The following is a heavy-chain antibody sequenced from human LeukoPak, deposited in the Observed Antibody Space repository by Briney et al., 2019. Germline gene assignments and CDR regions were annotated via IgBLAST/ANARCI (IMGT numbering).Heavy chain of an antibody. CDR3: ARISSLSTGGAFDI. D-gene: IGHD2-2*01. CDR1: GFSPSTSGMC. V-gene: IGHV2-70*11. CDR2: IDWDDDK. J-gene: IGHJ3*02. Sequence: SGPALVKPTQTLTLTCTFPGFSPSTSGMCVSWIRQPPGKALEWLARIDWDDDKYYNTSLKTRLTISKDTSKNQVVLTMTNMDPVDTATYYCARISSLSTGGAFDIWGQGTMVTVSS.